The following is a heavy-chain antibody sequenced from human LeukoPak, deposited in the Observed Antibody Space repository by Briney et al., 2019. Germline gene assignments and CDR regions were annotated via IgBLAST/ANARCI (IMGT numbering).Heavy chain of an antibody. V-gene: IGHV3-23*01. Sequence: GGSLRLSCAASGFTVSSNYMSWVRQAPGKGLEWVSVISGSGGTTYYADSVKGRFTISRDNSKNTLFLQMNSLRADDTAVYYCARQAYTTMAYIDYWGQGTLVTVSS. CDR2: ISGSGGTT. CDR1: GFTVSSNY. J-gene: IGHJ4*02. D-gene: IGHD5-18*01. CDR3: ARQAYTTMAYIDY.